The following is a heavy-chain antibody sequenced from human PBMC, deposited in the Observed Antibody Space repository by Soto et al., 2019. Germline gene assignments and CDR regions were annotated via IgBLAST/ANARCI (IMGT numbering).Heavy chain of an antibody. CDR2: IKSKTDGGTT. D-gene: IGHD3-9*01. CDR1: GFTFSNAW. V-gene: IGHV3-15*01. J-gene: IGHJ4*02. CDR3: TTSSPAYYDILTGYYHFDY. Sequence: GGSLRLSCAASGFTFSNAWMSWVRQAPGKGLEWVGRIKSKTDGGTTDYAAPVKGRFTISRDDSKNTLYLQMNSLKTEDTAVYYCTTSSPAYYDILTGYYHFDYWGQGTLVTVSS.